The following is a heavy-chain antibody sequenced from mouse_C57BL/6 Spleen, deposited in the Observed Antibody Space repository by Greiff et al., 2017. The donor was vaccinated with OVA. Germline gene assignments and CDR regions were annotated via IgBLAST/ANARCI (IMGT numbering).Heavy chain of an antibody. CDR1: GFSLTSYG. CDR3: AKRDYDYEDAMDY. V-gene: IGHV2-5*01. J-gene: IGHJ4*01. Sequence: VQLQESGPGLVQPSQSLSITCTVSGFSLTSYGVHWVRQSPGKGLEWLGVIWRGGSTDYNAAFMSRLSITKDNSKSQVFFKMNSLQADDTAIYYCAKRDYDYEDAMDYWGQGTSVTVSS. CDR2: IWRGGST. D-gene: IGHD2-4*01.